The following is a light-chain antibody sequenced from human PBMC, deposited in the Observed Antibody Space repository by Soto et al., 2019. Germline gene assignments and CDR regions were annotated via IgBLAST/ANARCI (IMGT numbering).Light chain of an antibody. J-gene: IGKJ4*01. Sequence: EIVMTQSPATLSVSPGERATLSCRASQRVSTNLAWYQQKSGQAPRLLIYGASTRATGIPARFSGSGSGTEFTLTISSLQSEDFAVYYCQQYNSWPLTFGGGTKVEIK. V-gene: IGKV3-15*01. CDR1: QRVSTN. CDR3: QQYNSWPLT. CDR2: GAS.